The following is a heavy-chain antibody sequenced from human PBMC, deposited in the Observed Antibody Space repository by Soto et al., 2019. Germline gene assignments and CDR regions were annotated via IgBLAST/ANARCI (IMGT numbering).Heavy chain of an antibody. V-gene: IGHV2-5*02. J-gene: IGHJ6*03. CDR1: GFSLSTSGVG. CDR2: IYWDDDK. D-gene: IGHD1-26*01. CDR3: AHSLLLSRRGRYYYYYMDV. Sequence: GSGPTLVNPTQTLTLTCTFSGFSLSTSGVGVGWIRQPPGKALEWLALIYWDDDKRYSPSLKGRLTITKDTSKNQVVLTMTNMDPVDTATYYCAHSLLLSRRGRYYYYYMDVWGKGTTVTVSS.